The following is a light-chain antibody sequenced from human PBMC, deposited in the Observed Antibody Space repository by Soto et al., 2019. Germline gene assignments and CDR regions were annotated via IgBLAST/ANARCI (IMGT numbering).Light chain of an antibody. Sequence: QSVLTQPPSMSGAPGQRVTMSCTGSSSNLGAGYDVHWYQQLPGAAPKLLIYDNTHRPSGVPNRFSGSKSGTSASLAISGLQSEDEADYYCAAWDDSLNGPVFGGGTKLTVL. V-gene: IGLV1-40*01. CDR2: DNT. CDR1: SSNLGAGYD. CDR3: AAWDDSLNGPV. J-gene: IGLJ3*02.